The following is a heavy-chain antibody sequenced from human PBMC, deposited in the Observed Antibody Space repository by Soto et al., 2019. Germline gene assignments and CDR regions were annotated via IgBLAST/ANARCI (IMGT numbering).Heavy chain of an antibody. D-gene: IGHD6-13*01. CDR1: GYPFDTYA. V-gene: IGHV1-18*01. CDR3: ARGNSPILVKSDYYYGMDA. J-gene: IGHJ6*02. Sequence: QVQLVQSGAEVKKPGASVKVSCKASGYPFDTYAISWVRQAPGQGLEWMGWISAYNGDTYYAQKLQGRVTMTTDTSTSTAYMELRSLRSDDAAVYYCARGNSPILVKSDYYYGMDAWGQGTTVTVSS. CDR2: ISAYNGDT.